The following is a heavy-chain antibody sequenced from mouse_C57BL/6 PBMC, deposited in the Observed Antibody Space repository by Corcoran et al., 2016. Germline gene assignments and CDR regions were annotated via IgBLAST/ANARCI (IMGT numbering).Heavy chain of an antibody. CDR3: ARSGTTVVATRFDY. D-gene: IGHD1-1*01. J-gene: IGHJ2*01. CDR2: IFPGSGST. V-gene: IGHV1-75*01. CDR1: GYTFTDYY. Sequence: QVQLQQSGPELVKPGASVKISCKASGYTFTDYYINWVKQRPGQGLEWSGWIFPGSGSTYYNEKFKGKATLTVDKSSSTAYMLLSSLTSEDSAVYFCARSGTTVVATRFDYWGQGTTLTVSS.